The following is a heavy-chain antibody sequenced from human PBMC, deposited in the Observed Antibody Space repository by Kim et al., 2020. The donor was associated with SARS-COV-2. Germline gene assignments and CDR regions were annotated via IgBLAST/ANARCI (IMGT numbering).Heavy chain of an antibody. CDR2: IHISRGT. V-gene: IGHV4-61*01. CDR1: GASVDSHSYS. CDR3: ARAALGGYALDV. D-gene: IGHD2-2*01. J-gene: IGHJ6*02. Sequence: SETLSLTCIVSGASVDSHSYSWTWIRQPPGKGLEWICYIHISRGTNYNPSLNSLATMSLDTSRDQFSLMLTPVTAADSAVYFCARAALGGYALDVWGQGTTATVSS.